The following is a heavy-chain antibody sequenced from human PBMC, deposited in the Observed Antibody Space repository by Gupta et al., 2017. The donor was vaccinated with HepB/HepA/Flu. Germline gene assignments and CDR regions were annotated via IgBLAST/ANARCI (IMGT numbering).Heavy chain of an antibody. D-gene: IGHD6-6*01. CDR2: IYYSGST. CDR3: ARQPSIMPEFDY. Sequence: QLQLQESGPGLVKPSETLSLTCTVSGGSISSSSYYWGWIRQPPGKGLEWIGSIYYSGSTYYNPSLKSRVTISVDTSKNQFSLKLSSVTAADTAVYYCARQPSIMPEFDYWGQGTLVTVSS. CDR1: GGSISSSSYY. V-gene: IGHV4-39*01. J-gene: IGHJ4*02.